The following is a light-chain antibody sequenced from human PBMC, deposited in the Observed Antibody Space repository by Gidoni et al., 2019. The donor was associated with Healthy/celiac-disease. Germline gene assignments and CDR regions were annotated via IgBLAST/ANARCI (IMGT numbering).Light chain of an antibody. Sequence: EIVLTQSPATLSLSPGERATLSCRARQSVSSDLAWYQQKPGQAPRLLIYDASNRATAIPARFSGSGSGTDFTLTISSLEPEDFAVYYCQQRSNWPPGLTFGGGTKVEIK. CDR1: QSVSSD. CDR3: QQRSNWPPGLT. V-gene: IGKV3-11*01. J-gene: IGKJ4*01. CDR2: DAS.